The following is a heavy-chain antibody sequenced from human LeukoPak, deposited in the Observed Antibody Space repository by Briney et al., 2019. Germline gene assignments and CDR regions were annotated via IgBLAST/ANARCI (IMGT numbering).Heavy chain of an antibody. Sequence: GGSLRLSCAASGFTFSSYAMSWVRQAPGKGLEWVSAISGSGGTTYYADSVKGRFTMSRDNSKNTLYLQLNSLRAEDTAVYYCAKENIVVVPAATDWGQGTLVTVSS. CDR3: AKENIVVVPAATD. J-gene: IGHJ4*02. V-gene: IGHV3-23*01. CDR1: GFTFSSYA. D-gene: IGHD2-2*01. CDR2: ISGSGGTT.